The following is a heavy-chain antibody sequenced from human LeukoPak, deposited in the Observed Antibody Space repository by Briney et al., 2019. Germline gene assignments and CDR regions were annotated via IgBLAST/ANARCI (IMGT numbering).Heavy chain of an antibody. V-gene: IGHV3-30*18. CDR2: ISHNGGRH. CDR1: GFTFSNYG. J-gene: IGHJ4*02. D-gene: IGHD6-19*01. CDR3: AKETIPVAGPNYFVD. Sequence: GGSLRLCCAAAGFTFSNYGMHWVHQAPGGGLEWGEVISHNGGRHIYADSVRGRFTISRDNSKSTLYLEMNGLRADDTAVYYCAKETIPVAGPNYFVDWGQGTLVTVSS.